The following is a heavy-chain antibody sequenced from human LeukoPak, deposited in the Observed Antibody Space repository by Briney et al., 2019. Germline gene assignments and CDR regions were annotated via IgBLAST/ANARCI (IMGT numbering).Heavy chain of an antibody. CDR3: ARVLEGSSGQHWYFDL. CDR2: IYYSGST. J-gene: IGHJ2*01. Sequence: SSETLSLTCTVSGGSISSYYWSWIRQPPGKRLEWIGYIYYSGSTNYNPSLKSRVTISVDTSKNQFSLRLSSVTAADTAVYYCARVLEGSSGQHWYFDLWGRGTLVTVSS. D-gene: IGHD6-19*01. V-gene: IGHV4-59*12. CDR1: GGSISSYY.